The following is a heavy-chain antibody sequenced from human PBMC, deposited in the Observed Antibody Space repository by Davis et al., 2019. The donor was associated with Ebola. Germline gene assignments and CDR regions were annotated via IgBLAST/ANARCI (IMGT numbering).Heavy chain of an antibody. CDR3: VSERAAGTAGAYVYFQY. CDR2: ISAYYGTT. J-gene: IGHJ1*01. Sequence: SVKVSCKASGYTFVDYGSSWVRQAPGQGLDWMGWISAYYGTTRYEQKVEGSVAMTRDTSTRTAYMELRSLRHYDTAVYYCVSERAAGTAGAYVYFQYWRQGTLVTVSS. V-gene: IGHV1-18*01. D-gene: IGHD6-13*01. CDR1: GYTFVDYG.